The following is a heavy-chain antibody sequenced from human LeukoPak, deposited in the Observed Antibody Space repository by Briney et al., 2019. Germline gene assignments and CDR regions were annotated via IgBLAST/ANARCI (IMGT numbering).Heavy chain of an antibody. CDR2: INPNSGGT. CDR1: GYTFTGYY. V-gene: IGHV1-2*02. CDR3: ARSHRITMIVVPTGWFDP. Sequence: GASVTVSCKASGYTFTGYYMHWVRQAPGQGLVWMGWINPNSGGTNYAQKFQGRVTMTRDTSISTAYMELSRLRSDDTAVYYCARSHRITMIVVPTGWFDPWGQGTLVTVSS. J-gene: IGHJ5*02. D-gene: IGHD3-22*01.